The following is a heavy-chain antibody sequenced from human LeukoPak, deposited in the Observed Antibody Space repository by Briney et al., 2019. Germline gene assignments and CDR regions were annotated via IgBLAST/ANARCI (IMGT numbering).Heavy chain of an antibody. CDR1: GFTFSSYA. CDR2: FSGSGGTT. CDR3: ANGNRCTSPNCLGYYYFYMDV. J-gene: IGHJ6*03. V-gene: IGHV3-23*01. Sequence: GGSLRLSCAASGFTFSSYAMKWVRQAPGRGLEWVSGFSGSGGTTYYADSVKGRFTISRDNSKNTLYLQMNSLRAEDTAVYYCANGNRCTSPNCLGYYYFYMDVWGKGTTVTVSS. D-gene: IGHD2-8*01.